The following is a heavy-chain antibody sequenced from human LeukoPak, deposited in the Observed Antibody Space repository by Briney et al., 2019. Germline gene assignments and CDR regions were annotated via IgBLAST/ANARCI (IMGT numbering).Heavy chain of an antibody. D-gene: IGHD5-18*01. CDR1: GFTFSSYG. J-gene: IGHJ4*02. Sequence: GGSLRLSCAASGFTFSSYGIHWVRQAPGKGLEWMAVISYDGSNKYYADSVKGRFTISRDNSKNTLYLQMNSLRAEDTAVYYCAKEGHPPRDSIQLWFVDYWGQGTLVTVSS. V-gene: IGHV3-30*18. CDR2: ISYDGSNK. CDR3: AKEGHPPRDSIQLWFVDY.